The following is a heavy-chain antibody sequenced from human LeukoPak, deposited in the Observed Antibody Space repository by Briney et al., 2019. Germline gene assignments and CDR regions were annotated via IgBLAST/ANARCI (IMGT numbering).Heavy chain of an antibody. V-gene: IGHV4-4*07. CDR3: GRAVGSFDWLPLFDY. D-gene: IGHD3-9*01. CDR1: GASISSYY. CDR2: IYSSRS. J-gene: IGHJ4*02. Sequence: SETLSLTCTVSGASISSYYWSWIRQPAGKGLEWIGRIYSSRSIYNPSLKSRVTMSVDTSKNQFYLKLSSVTAADTAVYYCGRAVGSFDWLPLFDYWGQGTLVTVSS.